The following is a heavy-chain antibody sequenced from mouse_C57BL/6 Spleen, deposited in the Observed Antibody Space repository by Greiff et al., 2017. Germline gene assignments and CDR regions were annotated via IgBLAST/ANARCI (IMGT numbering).Heavy chain of an antibody. J-gene: IGHJ2*01. D-gene: IGHD1-1*01. CDR2: IYPSDSET. CDR1: GYTFTSYW. CDR3: ARDYYGSSPDY. V-gene: IGHV1-61*01. Sequence: VQLQQPGAELVRPGSSVKLSCKASGYTFTSYWMDWVKQRPGQGLEWIGNIYPSDSETHYNQKFKDKATLTVDKSSSPAYMQLSSLTSEDSAVYYCARDYYGSSPDYWGQGTTLTVSS.